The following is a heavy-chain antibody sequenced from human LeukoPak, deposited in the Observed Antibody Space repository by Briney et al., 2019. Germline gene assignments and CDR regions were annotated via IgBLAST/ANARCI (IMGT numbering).Heavy chain of an antibody. D-gene: IGHD3/OR15-3a*01. CDR2: MNPNSGNA. CDR3: ARALSWTTESYYYMDV. Sequence: ASLRVSCKASGYTFTSYDINWVRQATGQGLEWMGWMNPNSGNAGYTQKFQGRVTMTKTTPITTAYIELSSLRSEDTAVYYCARALSWTTESYYYMDVWGKGTTVIVSS. V-gene: IGHV1-8*01. J-gene: IGHJ6*03. CDR1: GYTFTSYD.